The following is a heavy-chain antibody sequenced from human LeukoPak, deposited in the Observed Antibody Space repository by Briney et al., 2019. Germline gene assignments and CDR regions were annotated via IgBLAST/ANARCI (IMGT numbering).Heavy chain of an antibody. CDR3: AGHFYASSGHYKDY. CDR1: GDRVSSNSAA. Sequence: SQTLSLTCAISGDRVSSNSAAWNWIRQSPSRGLEWLGRTYYRSKWYNDYAVPVKSRITINPDTSKNQFSLQVNSVTPEDTAVYYCAGHFYASSGHYKDYWGHGTLVTVSS. J-gene: IGHJ4*01. V-gene: IGHV6-1*01. D-gene: IGHD3-22*01. CDR2: TYYRSKWYN.